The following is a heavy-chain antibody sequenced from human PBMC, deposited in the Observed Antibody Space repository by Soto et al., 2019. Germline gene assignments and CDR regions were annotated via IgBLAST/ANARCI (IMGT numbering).Heavy chain of an antibody. J-gene: IGHJ5*02. V-gene: IGHV4-31*03. D-gene: IGHD3-9*01. CDR1: GGSISSGGYY. CDR2: IYYSGST. CDR3: ARDRQYYDILAGYYGAKNWFDP. Sequence: PSETLSLTCTVSGGSISSGGYYWSWIRQHPGKGLEWIGYIYYSGSTYYNPSLKSRVTISVDTSKNQFSLKLSSVTAADTAVYYCARDRQYYDILAGYYGAKNWFDPWGQGTLVTVSS.